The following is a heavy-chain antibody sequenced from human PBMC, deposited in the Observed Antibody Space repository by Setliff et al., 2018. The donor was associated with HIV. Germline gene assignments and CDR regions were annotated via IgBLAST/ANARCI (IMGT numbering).Heavy chain of an antibody. CDR3: ARARLRGGESGFQH. V-gene: IGHV3-9*01. CDR2: ISWNSGSI. Sequence: GGSLRLSCAASGFTLDDYAMHWVRQAPGEGLEWVSGISWNSGSIGYADSVKGRFTISRDNAKNSLYLQMNSLRAEDTALYYCARARLRGGESGFQHWGQGTLVTVSS. D-gene: IGHD2-21*01. J-gene: IGHJ1*01. CDR1: GFTLDDYA.